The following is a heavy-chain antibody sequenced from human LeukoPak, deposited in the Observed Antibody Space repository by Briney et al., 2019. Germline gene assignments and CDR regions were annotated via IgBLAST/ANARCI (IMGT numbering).Heavy chain of an antibody. J-gene: IGHJ6*02. CDR2: ISSSSSYI. D-gene: IGHD6-13*01. CDR1: GFTFSSYS. Sequence: GGSLRLSCAASGFTFSSYSMNWVRQAPGKGLEWVSSISSSSSYIYYADSVKGRFTISRDNAKNSLYLQMNSLRAEDTALYYCAKDSKIATYYYYGMDVWGQGTTVTVSS. CDR3: AKDSKIATYYYYGMDV. V-gene: IGHV3-21*04.